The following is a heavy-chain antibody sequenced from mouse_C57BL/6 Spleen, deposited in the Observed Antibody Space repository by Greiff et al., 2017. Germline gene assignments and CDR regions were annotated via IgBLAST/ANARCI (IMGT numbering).Heavy chain of an antibody. CDR3: ARWAYSDYDDYAMDY. Sequence: VQLQQSGPELVKPGASVKISCKASGYTFNDYYMNWVKQRPGRGLEWIGRLDPNSGGTKYNEKFKSKATLTVDKPSSTAYMQLSSLTSEDSAVYYCARWAYSDYDDYAMDYWGQGTSVTVSS. J-gene: IGHJ4*01. V-gene: IGHV1-62-3*01. D-gene: IGHD2-4*01. CDR2: LDPNSGGT. CDR1: GYTFNDYY.